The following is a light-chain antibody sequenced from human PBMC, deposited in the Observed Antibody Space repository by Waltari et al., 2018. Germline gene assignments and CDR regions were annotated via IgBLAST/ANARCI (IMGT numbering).Light chain of an antibody. CDR1: SSDIGGYGY. J-gene: IGLJ2*01. CDR3: SSYAPSSTV. V-gene: IGLV2-14*03. Sequence: QSALTQPASVSGSPGQSITISCTGTSSDIGGYGYVSWYQQHPGKAPKLMIYDIIKRPSGRSDRFSGSKSGNTASLTISGLQAEDEADYYCSSYAPSSTVFGGGTKLTVL. CDR2: DII.